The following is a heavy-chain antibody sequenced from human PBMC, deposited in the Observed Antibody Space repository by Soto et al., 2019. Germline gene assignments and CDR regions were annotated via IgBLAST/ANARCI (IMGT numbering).Heavy chain of an antibody. D-gene: IGHD6-13*01. V-gene: IGHV4-39*01. J-gene: IGHJ4*02. CDR1: GGSISSSSNH. CDR2: IYYSENT. CDR3: ARFPFDRSSWTNPRYFDS. Sequence: SETLSLTCTVSGGSISSSSNHWGWIRQPPGKGLEWIGNIYYSENTNYNPSLKSRVTISVDTSKNQFSLRLTSVTAADTAVYYCARFPFDRSSWTNPRYFDSWGQGTLVTVSS.